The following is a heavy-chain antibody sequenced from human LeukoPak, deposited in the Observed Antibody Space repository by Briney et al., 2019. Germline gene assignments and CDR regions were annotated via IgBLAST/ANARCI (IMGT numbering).Heavy chain of an antibody. J-gene: IGHJ4*02. Sequence: QSGGSLRLSCAASGFTFSSYGMSWVRQAPGKGLEWVSAISGSGGSTYYADSVKGRFTISRDNSKNTLYLQMNSLRAEDTAVYYCAKWPVNSSWYAKDYWGQGTLVTVSS. D-gene: IGHD6-13*01. CDR2: ISGSGGST. CDR1: GFTFSSYG. V-gene: IGHV3-23*01. CDR3: AKWPVNSSWYAKDY.